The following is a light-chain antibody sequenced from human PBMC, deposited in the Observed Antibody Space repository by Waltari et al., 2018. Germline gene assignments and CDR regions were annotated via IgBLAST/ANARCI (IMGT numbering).Light chain of an antibody. CDR2: GAS. CDR3: QQYNNWPPWT. J-gene: IGKJ1*01. CDR1: QSVSSN. V-gene: IGKV3-15*01. Sequence: EIVMTQSPATLSVSPGDRATLSCRASQSVSSNLAWYQQKPGQTPRLLIYGASTRATGIPARFSGSGSGTGFTLTISSLQSEDFAVYFCQQYNNWPPWTFGQGTKVEIK.